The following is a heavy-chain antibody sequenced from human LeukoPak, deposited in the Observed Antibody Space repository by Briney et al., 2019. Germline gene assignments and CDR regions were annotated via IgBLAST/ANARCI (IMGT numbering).Heavy chain of an antibody. CDR1: GFTFDDYA. D-gene: IGHD5-24*01. CDR2: ISWNSGST. CDR3: ATDLLDAYNSGLYFDY. Sequence: GGSLRLSCAASGFTFDDYAMHWVRQAPGKGLEWVSGISWNSGSTYYADSVKGRFTISRDISKNTLYLQMNSLRAEDTAVYYCATDLLDAYNSGLYFDYWGQGTLVTVSS. J-gene: IGHJ4*02. V-gene: IGHV3-23*01.